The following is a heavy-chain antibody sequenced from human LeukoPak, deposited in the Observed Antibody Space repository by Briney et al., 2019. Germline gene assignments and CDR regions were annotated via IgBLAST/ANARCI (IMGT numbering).Heavy chain of an antibody. CDR2: IYHSGST. CDR1: GYSISSGYF. D-gene: IGHD5-18*01. Sequence: PSETLSLTCTVSGYSISSGYFWGWIRQPPGKGLECIGTIYHSGSTYYNPSLESRVTISVDTSKNQFSLKLSSVTAADTAVYYCARHSHTGYDYYYYMDVWGKGTTVTISS. V-gene: IGHV4-38-2*02. CDR3: ARHSHTGYDYYYYMDV. J-gene: IGHJ6*03.